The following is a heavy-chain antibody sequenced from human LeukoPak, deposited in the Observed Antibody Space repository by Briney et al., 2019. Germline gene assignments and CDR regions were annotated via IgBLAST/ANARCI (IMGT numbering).Heavy chain of an antibody. D-gene: IGHD2-2*01. CDR3: AREGALYCSSTSCSGPYYFDY. V-gene: IGHV1-18*01. CDR1: GYTFTSYG. Sequence: GASVKVSCKASGYTFTSYGISWVRQAPGQGLEWMGWISAYNGNTNYAQKLQGRVTMTTDTSTSTAYMELRSLRSDDTAVYYCAREGALYCSSTSCSGPYYFDYWGQGTLVTVSS. J-gene: IGHJ4*02. CDR2: ISAYNGNT.